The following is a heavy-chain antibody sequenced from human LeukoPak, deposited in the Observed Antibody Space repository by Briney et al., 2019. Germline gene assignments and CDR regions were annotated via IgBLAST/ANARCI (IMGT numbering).Heavy chain of an antibody. J-gene: IGHJ4*02. CDR1: GFSFSSAW. CDR3: RLVVTPQGLDS. Sequence: GGSLRLSCAASGFSFSSAWMNCVGQAPGKGLEWVGLTRSKTDGGTTDYAAPVRGRFTISRDDIQNTMYLQMNSLKTEDTAVYYCRLVVTPQGLDSWGQGTLVTVSS. CDR2: TRSKTDGGTT. V-gene: IGHV3-15*01. D-gene: IGHD3-22*01.